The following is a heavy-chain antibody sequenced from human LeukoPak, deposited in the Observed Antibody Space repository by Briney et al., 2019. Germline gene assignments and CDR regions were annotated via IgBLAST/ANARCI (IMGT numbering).Heavy chain of an antibody. J-gene: IGHJ3*02. D-gene: IGHD3-10*01. Sequence: GGSLRLSCAASGFTFSSYGMHWVRQAPGKGLEWVAFIRYDGSNKYYADSVKGRFTISRDNSKNTLYLQMKSLRAEDTAVYFCAEGEFYLDAFDIWGQGTLVTVSS. CDR1: GFTFSSYG. CDR2: IRYDGSNK. V-gene: IGHV3-30*02. CDR3: AEGEFYLDAFDI.